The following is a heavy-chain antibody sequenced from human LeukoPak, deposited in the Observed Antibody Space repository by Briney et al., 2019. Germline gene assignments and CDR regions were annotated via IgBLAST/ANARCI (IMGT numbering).Heavy chain of an antibody. D-gene: IGHD6-6*01. Sequence: GGSLRLSCAASGFTFSSYSMNWVRQAPGKGLEWVSSISSSSSYIYYADSVKGRFTISRDNAENSLYLQMNSLRAEDTAVYYCALLSIPYYYYGMDVWGQGTTVTVSS. V-gene: IGHV3-21*01. CDR3: ALLSIPYYYYGMDV. CDR1: GFTFSSYS. J-gene: IGHJ6*02. CDR2: ISSSSSYI.